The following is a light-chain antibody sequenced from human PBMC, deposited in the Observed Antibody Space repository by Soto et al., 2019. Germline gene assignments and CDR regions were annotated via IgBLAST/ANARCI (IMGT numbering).Light chain of an antibody. CDR1: SSDVGGYKY. CDR3: SSYTSISTWV. CDR2: EVN. Sequence: QSVLTQPASVSGSPGQSITISCTGTSSDVGGYKYVSWYQQHPGKAPKLMIYEVNNRPSGVPNRFSGSKSGNTASLSISGLQAEDEADYYCSSYTSISTWVFGGGTKLTVL. V-gene: IGLV2-14*01. J-gene: IGLJ3*02.